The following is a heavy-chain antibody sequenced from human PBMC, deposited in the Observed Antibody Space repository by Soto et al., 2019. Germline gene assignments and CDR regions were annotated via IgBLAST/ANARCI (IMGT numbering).Heavy chain of an antibody. CDR1: GLTISTST. Sequence: EVHLLESGGGKVQPGGSLRLSCTASGLTISTSTMSWVRQAPGKGREWLAEISSTSDSTDYADTVKGRFIISRDSSKNTLYLQMNTLRDDDTAEYYCAGNWRWGQGTLVTVSS. J-gene: IGHJ4*02. CDR2: ISSTSDST. CDR3: AGNWR. V-gene: IGHV3-23*01.